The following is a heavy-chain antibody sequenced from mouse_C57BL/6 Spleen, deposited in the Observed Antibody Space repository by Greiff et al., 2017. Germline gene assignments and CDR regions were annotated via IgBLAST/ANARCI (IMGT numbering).Heavy chain of an antibody. CDR3: AREGGLRHFYY. CDR1: GYAFSSSW. Sequence: VQLQQSGPELVKPGASVKISCKASGYAFSSSWMNWVKQRPGKGLEWIGRIYPGDGDPNYNGQFKGKATLPAAKSSSTADMLLSSLTSDDSAVYFCAREGGLRHFYYGGQGTTLTVSS. CDR2: IYPGDGDP. D-gene: IGHD2-4*01. V-gene: IGHV1-82*01. J-gene: IGHJ2*01.